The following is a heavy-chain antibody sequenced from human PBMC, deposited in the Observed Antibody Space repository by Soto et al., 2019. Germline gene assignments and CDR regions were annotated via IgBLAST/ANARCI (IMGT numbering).Heavy chain of an antibody. CDR3: ARAGGSGSYYPSIDY. CDR1: GFTLSIYE. D-gene: IGHD3-10*01. V-gene: IGHV3-48*03. Sequence: GGSLRLSSAASGFTLSIYEMNWVRQAPGKGLERLSYISTSSASTYYADSVEGRFTVSRDNAKNSLYLQMNSLRVEDTAVYYCARAGGSGSYYPSIDYWGQGTPVTVSS. CDR2: ISTSSAST. J-gene: IGHJ4*02.